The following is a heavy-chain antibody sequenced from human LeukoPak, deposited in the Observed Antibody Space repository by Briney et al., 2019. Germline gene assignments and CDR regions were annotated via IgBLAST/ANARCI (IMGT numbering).Heavy chain of an antibody. D-gene: IGHD5-24*01. CDR1: GFTFSSYG. J-gene: IGHJ6*02. CDR2: ISYDGSNK. Sequence: PGGSLRLSCAASGFTFSSYGMHWVRQAPGKGLEWVAVISYDGSNKYYADSVKGRFTISRDNDKNILYLQMNSLRAEDTAVYYCSKDARVAMATGYYYCYARDVSGQGATVTASS. CDR3: SKDARVAMATGYYYCYARDV. V-gene: IGHV3-30*18.